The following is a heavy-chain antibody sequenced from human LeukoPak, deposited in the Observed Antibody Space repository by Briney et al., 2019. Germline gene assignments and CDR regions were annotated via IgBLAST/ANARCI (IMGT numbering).Heavy chain of an antibody. CDR2: IYTSGST. CDR1: GGSISSGSYY. V-gene: IGHV4-61*02. D-gene: IGHD6-19*01. CDR3: ARPTSSGSFDP. J-gene: IGHJ5*02. Sequence: SQTLSRTCTVSGGSISSGSYYWSWIRQPAGKGLEWIGRIYTSGSTNYNPSLKSRVTISVDTSKNQFSLKLSSVTAADTAVYYCARPTSSGSFDPWGQGTLVTVSS.